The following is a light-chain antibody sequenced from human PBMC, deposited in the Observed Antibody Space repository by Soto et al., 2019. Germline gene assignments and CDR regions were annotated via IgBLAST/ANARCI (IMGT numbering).Light chain of an antibody. J-gene: IGKJ1*01. V-gene: IGKV3-15*01. Sequence: EIVMTQSPATLSVSPGERATLSCTASQSVSSNLAWYQQKPGQAPRLLIYGASTRATGIPARFSGSGSGTEFTLPISSLQYEDFAVDYCQQYNNWPPWTFGQGTKVEIK. CDR2: GAS. CDR1: QSVSSN. CDR3: QQYNNWPPWT.